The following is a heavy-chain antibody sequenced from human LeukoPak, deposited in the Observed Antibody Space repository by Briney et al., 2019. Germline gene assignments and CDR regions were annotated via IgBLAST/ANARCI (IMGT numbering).Heavy chain of an antibody. CDR1: GYTFTSYG. CDR2: ISACNGNT. D-gene: IGHD2-15*01. CDR3: ARDRCSGGSCYSFDY. Sequence: ASVKVSCKASGYTFTSYGISWVRQAPGQGLEWMGWISACNGNTNYAQKLQGRVTMTTDTSTSTAYMELRSLRSDDTAVYYCARDRCSGGSCYSFDYWGQGTLVTVSS. J-gene: IGHJ4*02. V-gene: IGHV1-18*01.